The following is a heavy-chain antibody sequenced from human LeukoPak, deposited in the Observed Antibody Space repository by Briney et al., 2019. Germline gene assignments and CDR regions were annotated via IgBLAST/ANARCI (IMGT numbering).Heavy chain of an antibody. D-gene: IGHD3-16*02. CDR3: ARGGKQLPSKLPYHFDS. J-gene: IGHJ4*02. CDR2: MSSDGNDK. CDR1: GFTFSSFT. V-gene: IGHV3-30*04. Sequence: GRSLRLSCVASGFTFSSFTIHWVRQPPGKGLEWVALMSSDGNDKYYADSVKGRFTVSRDNSQNTLYLQMNSLTAEDTAVYYCARGGKQLPSKLPYHFDSSGQGALVTVSS.